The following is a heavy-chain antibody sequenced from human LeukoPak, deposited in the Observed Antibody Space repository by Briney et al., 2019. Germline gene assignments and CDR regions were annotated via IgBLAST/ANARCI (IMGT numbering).Heavy chain of an antibody. CDR2: IIPIFAAT. J-gene: IGHJ4*02. V-gene: IGHV1-69*06. CDR1: GDTFSSYA. D-gene: IGHD1-26*01. CDR3: ARSKWEPLYYFDY. Sequence: SVKVSCKASGDTFSSYAINWVQQAPGQGPEWMGRIIPIFAATSYAQKFQGRVTITADKSTSTAYMELRRLRSEDTAVYYCARSKWEPLYYFDYWGQGTLVTVSS.